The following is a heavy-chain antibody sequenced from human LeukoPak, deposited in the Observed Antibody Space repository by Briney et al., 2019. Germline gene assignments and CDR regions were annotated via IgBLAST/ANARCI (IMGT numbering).Heavy chain of an antibody. J-gene: IGHJ4*02. D-gene: IGHD6-19*01. V-gene: IGHV3-30*03. CDR3: ATDRGWYFDN. Sequence: PGGSLRLSCAASGFTFSSSGMHWVRQAPGTGLEWVAFISHEGTEKYFADSVKGRFTISRDNSKNTLYLQMNSLRDEDTAVFHCATDRGWYFDNWGQGTLVTVAS. CDR2: ISHEGTEK. CDR1: GFTFSSSG.